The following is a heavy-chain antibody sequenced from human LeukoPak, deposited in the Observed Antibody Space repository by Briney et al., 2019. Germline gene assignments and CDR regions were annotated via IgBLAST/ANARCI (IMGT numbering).Heavy chain of an antibody. CDR3: ARVSWYYDFWSSYYMDV. CDR2: INHSGST. Sequence: SETLSLTCTVSGGSISSYYWSWIRQPPGKGLEWIGEINHSGSTNYNPSLKSRVTISVDTSKNQFSLKLSSVTAADTAVYYCARVSWYYDFWSSYYMDVRGKGTTVTVSS. J-gene: IGHJ6*03. D-gene: IGHD3-3*01. V-gene: IGHV4-34*01. CDR1: GGSISSYY.